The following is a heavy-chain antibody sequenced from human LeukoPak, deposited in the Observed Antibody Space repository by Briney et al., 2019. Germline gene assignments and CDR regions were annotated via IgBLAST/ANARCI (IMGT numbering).Heavy chain of an antibody. J-gene: IGHJ2*01. Sequence: PGGSLRLSCAASGFTFSSYAMSWVRQAPGKGLKWVSAISGSGGSTYYADSVKGRFTISRDNSKNTLYLQMNSLRAEDTAVYYCAKEGDYGAMGSHWYFDLWGRGTLVTVSS. CDR3: AKEGDYGAMGSHWYFDL. V-gene: IGHV3-23*01. CDR1: GFTFSSYA. D-gene: IGHD4-17*01. CDR2: ISGSGGST.